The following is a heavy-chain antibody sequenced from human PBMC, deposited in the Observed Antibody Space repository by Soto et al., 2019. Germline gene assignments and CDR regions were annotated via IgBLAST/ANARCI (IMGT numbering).Heavy chain of an antibody. D-gene: IGHD6-13*01. V-gene: IGHV3-21*01. CDR2: ISSSSSYI. CDR1: GFTFSSYS. Sequence: KTGGSLRLSCAASGFTFSSYSMNWVRQAPGKGLEWVSSISSSSSYIYYADSVKGRFTISRDNAKNSLYLQMNSLRAEDTAVYYCARDRGGSIAAAGSTEPDYWGQGTLVTVSS. J-gene: IGHJ4*02. CDR3: ARDRGGSIAAAGSTEPDY.